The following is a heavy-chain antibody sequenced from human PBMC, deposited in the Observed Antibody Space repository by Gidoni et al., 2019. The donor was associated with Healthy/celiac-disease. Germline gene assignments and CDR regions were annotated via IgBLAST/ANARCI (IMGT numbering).Heavy chain of an antibody. CDR1: GGSISSGGYY. D-gene: IGHD3-10*01. J-gene: IGHJ5*02. CDR2: SYDSGST. CDR3: ARDLKWFGELTP. V-gene: IGHV4-31*03. Sequence: QVQLQESGPGLVKPSQTLSLTCTVSGGSISSGGYYWSWIRQHPGKGLEWIGYSYDSGSTYYNPSRKSRVTISVDTSKNQFSLKLSSVTAADTAVYDCARDLKWFGELTPWGQGTLVTVSS.